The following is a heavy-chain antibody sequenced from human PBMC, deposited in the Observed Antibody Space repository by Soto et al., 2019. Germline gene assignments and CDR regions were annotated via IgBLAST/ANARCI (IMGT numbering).Heavy chain of an antibody. J-gene: IGHJ4*02. D-gene: IGHD7-27*01. CDR3: ARGQSGDKVDS. CDR2: IYDGGRT. CDR1: GGSISTVDYW. Sequence: QVQLQESGPGLVKPSQTLSLTCTVSGGSISTVDYWWSWIRQSPDMGLEWIGHIYDGGRTYNNPSLESRVTMSADTSKSQLSLTLSSVSAADTAVYYCARGQSGDKVDSWGQGTLVTVSS. V-gene: IGHV4-30-4*01.